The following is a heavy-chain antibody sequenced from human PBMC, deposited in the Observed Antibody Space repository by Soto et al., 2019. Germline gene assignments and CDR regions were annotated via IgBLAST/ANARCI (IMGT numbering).Heavy chain of an antibody. CDR1: GCSIRSSY. J-gene: IGHJ4*02. CDR2: IYYSGST. D-gene: IGHD2-15*01. Sequence: AETLYLHCTVSGCSIRSSYWSWIRQPPGKGLEWIGYIYYSGSTNYNPSLKSRVTISVDTSKNQFSLKLSSVTAADTAVYYCARDGCSGGSCYYYLDYWGQGTLVTVS. V-gene: IGHV4-59*01. CDR3: ARDGCSGGSCYYYLDY.